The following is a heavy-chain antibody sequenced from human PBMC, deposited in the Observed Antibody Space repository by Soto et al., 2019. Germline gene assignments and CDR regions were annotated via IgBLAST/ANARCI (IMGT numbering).Heavy chain of an antibody. CDR3: ARGLSGYDFSYYYYGMDV. Sequence: GGSLRLSCVASGFTFSSYSMNWVRQAPGKGLEWVSSISSSSSYIYYADSVKGRFTISRDNAKNSLYLQMNSLRAEDTAVYYCARGLSGYDFSYYYYGMDVWGQGTTVT. CDR2: ISSSSSYI. CDR1: GFTFSSYS. D-gene: IGHD5-12*01. J-gene: IGHJ6*02. V-gene: IGHV3-21*01.